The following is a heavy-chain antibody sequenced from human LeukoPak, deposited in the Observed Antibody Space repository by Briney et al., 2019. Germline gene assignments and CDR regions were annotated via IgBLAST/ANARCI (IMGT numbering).Heavy chain of an antibody. J-gene: IGHJ5*02. Sequence: SQTLSLTCAVSGGSISSGGYSWSWIRQPPGKGLEWIGYIYHSGSTYYNPSLKSRVTISVDRSENQFSLKLSSVTAADTAVYYCARSSDSSGYYSTWGQGTLVTVSS. CDR2: IYHSGST. CDR3: ARSSDSSGYYST. V-gene: IGHV4-30-2*01. D-gene: IGHD3-22*01. CDR1: GGSISSGGYS.